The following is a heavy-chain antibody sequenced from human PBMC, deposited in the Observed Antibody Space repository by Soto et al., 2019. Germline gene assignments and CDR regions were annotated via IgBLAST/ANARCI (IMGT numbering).Heavy chain of an antibody. D-gene: IGHD1-26*01. CDR3: VRDYSYSFDY. CDR1: GGSISSSSYY. Sequence: SETLSLTCTVSGGSISSSSYYWGWIRQPPGKGLEWIGSIFYRGTTFYNASLKSRVTMSVDTSKSQFSLKLSSVTAADTAVYYCVRDYSYSFDYWGQGALVTVSS. V-gene: IGHV4-39*02. J-gene: IGHJ4*02. CDR2: IFYRGTT.